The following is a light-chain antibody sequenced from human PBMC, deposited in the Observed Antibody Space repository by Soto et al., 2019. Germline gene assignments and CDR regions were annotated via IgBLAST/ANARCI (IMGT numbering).Light chain of an antibody. CDR3: QQRSNWPLIT. V-gene: IGKV3-11*01. CDR2: DAS. CDR1: QSVGTY. Sequence: EIVLTQSPATLSLSPGERATLSCRASQSVGTYLAWYQQKPGQAPRLLIYDASNRATGIPARFSGSGSGTDFTLTISSLEPEDFAFYYCQQRSNWPLITFGQGTRLEI. J-gene: IGKJ5*01.